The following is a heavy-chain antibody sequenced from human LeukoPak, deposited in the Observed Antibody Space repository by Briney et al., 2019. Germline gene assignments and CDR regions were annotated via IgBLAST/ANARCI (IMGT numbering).Heavy chain of an antibody. CDR1: TYTFTSNG. CDR2: ISTNNGDT. V-gene: IGHV1-18*01. D-gene: IGHD4/OR15-4a*01. CDR3: ARDDDYNPLVH. Sequence: ASVKVSCKASTYTFTSNGISWVRQAPEQGLEWMGWISTNNGDTKYGKKFQGRVIMTTDTSTSTAYMEVRSLRSDDTAVYYCARDDDYNPLVHWGQGTLVTVSS. J-gene: IGHJ4*02.